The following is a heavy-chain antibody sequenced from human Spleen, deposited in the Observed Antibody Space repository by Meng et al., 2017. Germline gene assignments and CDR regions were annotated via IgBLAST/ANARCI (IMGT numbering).Heavy chain of an antibody. V-gene: IGHV1-2*06. D-gene: IGHD6-19*01. CDR3: ARDPSNTSGWYAYSDY. CDR2: INPNTGGT. Sequence: QVQLVQSGAEVEKTGASVKVSCQASVYIFTDYYLHWMRRSPGQGVEWMGRINPNTGGTNYAQKFQGRVTMTRDASSSTTYVQLSRLRYDDTAVYYCARDPSNTSGWYAYSDYWGQGTLVTVSS. J-gene: IGHJ4*02. CDR1: VYIFTDYY.